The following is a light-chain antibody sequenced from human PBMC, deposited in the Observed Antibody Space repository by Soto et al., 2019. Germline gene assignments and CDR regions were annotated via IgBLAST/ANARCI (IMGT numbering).Light chain of an antibody. J-gene: IGKJ2*01. Sequence: DIQMTQSPSTLSASVGDRVTITCRVSQSISNWLAWYQQKPGKAPKLLIYKASSLESGVPSRVSGSGSGTEFTLTISSPQPDDFATYYGQQYNNWYTFGQGTKLEIK. CDR1: QSISNW. CDR3: QQYNNWYT. CDR2: KAS. V-gene: IGKV1-5*03.